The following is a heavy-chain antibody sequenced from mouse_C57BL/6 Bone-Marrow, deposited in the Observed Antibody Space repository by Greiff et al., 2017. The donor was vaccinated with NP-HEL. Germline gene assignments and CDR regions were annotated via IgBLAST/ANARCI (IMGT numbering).Heavy chain of an antibody. CDR3: ARLDDGYFYWYFDV. Sequence: EVKLVESGGDLVKPGGSLNLSCAASGFTFSSYGMSWVRQTPDKRLEWVATISSGGSYTYYPDSVKGRFTISRDNAKNTLYLQMSSLKSEDTAMYYCARLDDGYFYWYFDVWGTGTTVTVSS. J-gene: IGHJ1*03. CDR2: ISSGGSYT. CDR1: GFTFSSYG. D-gene: IGHD2-3*01. V-gene: IGHV5-6*01.